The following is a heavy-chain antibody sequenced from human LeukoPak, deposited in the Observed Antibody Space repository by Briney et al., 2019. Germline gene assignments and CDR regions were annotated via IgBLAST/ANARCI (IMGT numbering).Heavy chain of an antibody. J-gene: IGHJ4*02. Sequence: SVKVSRKASVGTFASDVISWVRQAPGQGLEWMGGIIPIFGTANYAQKFQGRVTITTDESTSTAYMELSSLRSEDTAVYYCARQGIASRAEFDYWGQGTLVTVSS. CDR3: ARQGIASRAEFDY. CDR2: IIPIFGTA. CDR1: VGTFASDV. D-gene: IGHD6-6*01. V-gene: IGHV1-69*05.